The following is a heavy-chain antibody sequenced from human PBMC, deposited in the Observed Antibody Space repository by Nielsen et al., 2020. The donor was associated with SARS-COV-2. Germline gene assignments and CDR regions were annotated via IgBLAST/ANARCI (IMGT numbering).Heavy chain of an antibody. CDR1: GFTFSTYY. Sequence: GEFLKISCAGSGFTFSTYYMNWVRQAPGKGLMWVSRINTDGSKSAYADSVKGRFTISRDNARDTLYLQMNSLSAEDTAVYYCVRVRDDGYYYDTGPYDYWGQGALVTVSS. CDR2: INTDGSKS. CDR3: VRVRDDGYYYDTGPYDY. V-gene: IGHV3-74*01. D-gene: IGHD3-22*01. J-gene: IGHJ4*02.